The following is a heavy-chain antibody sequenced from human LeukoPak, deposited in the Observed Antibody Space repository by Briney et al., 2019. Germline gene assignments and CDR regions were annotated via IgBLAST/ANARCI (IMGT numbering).Heavy chain of an antibody. D-gene: IGHD4-17*01. CDR2: IYSGGST. J-gene: IGHJ5*02. V-gene: IGHV3-53*01. Sequence: GGSLRLSCAASGFTFSNAWMSWVRQAPGKGLEWVSVIYSGGSTYYADSVKGRFTISRDNSKNTLYLQMNSLRAEDTAVYYCARGGVYGDPNWFDPWGQGTLVTVSS. CDR1: GFTFSNAW. CDR3: ARGGVYGDPNWFDP.